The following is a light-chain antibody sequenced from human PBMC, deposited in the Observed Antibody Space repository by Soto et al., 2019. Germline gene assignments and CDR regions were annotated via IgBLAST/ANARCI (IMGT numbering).Light chain of an antibody. J-gene: IGKJ4*01. Sequence: EIQMTQSPSSLSASIGDRVTITCRASLDISNFLAWYQVKPGKVPQLLIHGSSTLQSGVPSRFSGSGSGTYFTLTIGSLQPEHVATYYCQKYNTAPLTLGGGTKV. CDR2: GSS. CDR1: LDISNF. CDR3: QKYNTAPLT. V-gene: IGKV1-27*01.